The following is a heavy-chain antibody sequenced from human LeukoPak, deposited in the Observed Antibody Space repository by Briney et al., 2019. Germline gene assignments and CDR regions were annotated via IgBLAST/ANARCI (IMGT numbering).Heavy chain of an antibody. CDR3: ARDSSDYGDPQDAFDI. J-gene: IGHJ3*02. Sequence: GASVKVSRKASGGTFSSYTISWVRQAPGQGLEWMGRIIPILGIANYAQKFQGRVTITADKSTSTAYMELSSPRSEDTAVYYCARDSSDYGDPQDAFDIWGQGTMVTVSS. D-gene: IGHD4-17*01. CDR1: GGTFSSYT. CDR2: IIPILGIA. V-gene: IGHV1-69*04.